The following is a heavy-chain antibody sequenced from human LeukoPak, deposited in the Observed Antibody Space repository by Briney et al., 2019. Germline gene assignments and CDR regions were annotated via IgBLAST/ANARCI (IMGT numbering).Heavy chain of an antibody. D-gene: IGHD1-7*01. CDR1: GYTFTSYG. Sequence: ASVKVSCKASGYTFTSYGISWVRQAPGQGLEWMGGIIPIFGTANYAQKFQGRVTMTEDTSTDTAYMELSSLRSEDTAVYYCARDQELDAFDIWGQGTMVTVSS. J-gene: IGHJ3*02. CDR2: IIPIFGTA. CDR3: ARDQELDAFDI. V-gene: IGHV1-69*06.